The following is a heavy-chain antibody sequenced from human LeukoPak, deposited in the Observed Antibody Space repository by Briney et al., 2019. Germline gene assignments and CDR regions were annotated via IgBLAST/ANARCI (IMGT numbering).Heavy chain of an antibody. CDR1: GGSISSYY. V-gene: IGHV4-59*01. CDR3: ARVYDSSGYYLDY. J-gene: IGHJ4*02. CDR2: IYYSGST. D-gene: IGHD3-22*01. Sequence: SETLSLTCTASGGSISSYYWSWIRQPPGKGLEWIGYIYYSGSTNYNPSLKSRVTISVDTSKNQFSLKLSSVTAADTAVCYCARVYDSSGYYLDYWGQGTLVTVSS.